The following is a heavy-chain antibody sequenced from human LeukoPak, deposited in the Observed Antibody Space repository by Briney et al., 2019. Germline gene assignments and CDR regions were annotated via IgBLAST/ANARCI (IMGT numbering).Heavy chain of an antibody. CDR3: ARGFRGWYAEGFDY. CDR2: IRQDGSEK. Sequence: PGGSLRLSCAASGFSFSSYWMSWVRQDPGKGLEWVANIRQDGSEKYYVDSVKGRFTISRDNAKNSLYLQMNSLRAEDTAVYYCARGFRGWYAEGFDYWGQGTVVTVSS. CDR1: GFSFSSYW. J-gene: IGHJ4*02. V-gene: IGHV3-7*01. D-gene: IGHD6-19*01.